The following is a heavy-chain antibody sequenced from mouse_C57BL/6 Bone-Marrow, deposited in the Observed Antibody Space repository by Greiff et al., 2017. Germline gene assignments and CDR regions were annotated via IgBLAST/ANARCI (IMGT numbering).Heavy chain of an antibody. V-gene: IGHV14-4*01. CDR3: TPLITTVVATYDY. D-gene: IGHD1-1*01. J-gene: IGHJ2*01. CDR1: GFNIKDDY. CDR2: IDPENGDT. Sequence: VQLQQSGAELVRPGASVKLSCTASGFNIKDDYMHWVKQRPEQSLEWIGWIDPENGDTEYASKFQGKATITADTASNTAYLQLSSLTSEDTAVYSCTPLITTVVATYDYWGQGTTLTVSS.